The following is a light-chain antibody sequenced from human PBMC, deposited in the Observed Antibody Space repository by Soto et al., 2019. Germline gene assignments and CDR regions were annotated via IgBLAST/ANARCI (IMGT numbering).Light chain of an antibody. CDR1: QSVSTS. CDR2: DAS. Sequence: IVLTQSPVTLAVSPGESDVISCRASQSVSTSLAWYQHKPGQAPRLFIYDASKRAPGIPARFTGSGSGTDFTLTISSLEPEDIAIYYCQVRDVWPSFGQGTKVE. J-gene: IGKJ1*01. V-gene: IGKV3-11*01. CDR3: QVRDVWPS.